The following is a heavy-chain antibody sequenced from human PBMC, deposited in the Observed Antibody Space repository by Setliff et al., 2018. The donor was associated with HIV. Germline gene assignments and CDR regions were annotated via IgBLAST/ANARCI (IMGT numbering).Heavy chain of an antibody. V-gene: IGHV4-34*01. Sequence: PSETLSLTCTVSGGSISTYYWSWIRQPPGKGLEWIGEINHSGSTNYNPSLKSRVTISLDTSKNQFSLRLISVTAADTAVYYCAKVAVTGYCSTTSCQNWFDPWGQGTLVTVSS. CDR1: GGSISTYY. CDR3: AKVAVTGYCSTTSCQNWFDP. D-gene: IGHD2-2*01. CDR2: INHSGST. J-gene: IGHJ5*02.